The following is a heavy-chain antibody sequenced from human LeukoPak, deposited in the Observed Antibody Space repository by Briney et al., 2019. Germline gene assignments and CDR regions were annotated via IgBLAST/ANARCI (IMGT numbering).Heavy chain of an antibody. D-gene: IGHD4-11*01. CDR3: AKDRPTVNPNFFDY. V-gene: IGHV3-23*01. Sequence: PGGSLRLSCAASGFTLTNYAMSWVRQAPGKGLEWVSVISGSTGTTYYADSVKGRFTISRDNSKNTLFLQMNSLRVEDTAIYYCAKDRPTVNPNFFDYWGQGTLVTVSS. CDR1: GFTLTNYA. CDR2: ISGSTGTT. J-gene: IGHJ4*02.